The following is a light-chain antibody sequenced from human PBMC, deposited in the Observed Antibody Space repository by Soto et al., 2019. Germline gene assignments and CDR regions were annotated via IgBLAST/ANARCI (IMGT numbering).Light chain of an antibody. V-gene: IGKV3-20*01. CDR1: QSVRSN. J-gene: IGKJ4*01. CDR3: QQYGRSPLT. CDR2: GSS. Sequence: QSPATLSVSPGARAPLSCRASQSVRSNFAWYQQQPGQAPRLLIYGSSSRATGIPDRFSGSGSGTDFTLTINRLEPEDCAVYYCQQYGRSPLTFGGGTKVDIK.